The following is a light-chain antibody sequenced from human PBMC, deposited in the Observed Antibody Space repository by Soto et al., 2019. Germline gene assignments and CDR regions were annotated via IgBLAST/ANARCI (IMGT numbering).Light chain of an antibody. CDR1: QNIHNH. CDR2: GTS. CDR3: QQYDNWPWT. J-gene: IGKJ1*01. Sequence: EKLMSQSPATLSVSPGERVTLSCRASQNIHNHMSWFLQKPGQTPRLIIYGTSRRATGVPVRFSGSGSGTDFTLTISSLQSEDFGVYFCQQYDNWPWTFGQGTKVDIK. V-gene: IGKV3-15*01.